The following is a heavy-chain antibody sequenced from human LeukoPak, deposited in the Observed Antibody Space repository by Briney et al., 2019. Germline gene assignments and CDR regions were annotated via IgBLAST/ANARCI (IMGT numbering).Heavy chain of an antibody. D-gene: IGHD2-21*02. CDR1: GFSLSTSGMR. J-gene: IGHJ4*02. V-gene: IGHV2-70*04. CDR3: ARTPYCGGDCYVDY. Sequence: SGPALVKPTQPLTLTCTFSGFSLSTSGMRVSWIRQPPVKALEWLARIDWDDDKFYNTSLKTRLTISKDTSKNQVVLTMTNMDPVDTATYYCARTPYCGGDCYVDYWGQGTLVTVSS. CDR2: IDWDDDK.